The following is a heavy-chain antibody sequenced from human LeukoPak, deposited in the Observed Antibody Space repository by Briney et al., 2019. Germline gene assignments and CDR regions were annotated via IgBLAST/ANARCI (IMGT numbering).Heavy chain of an antibody. CDR1: GFTFSSYA. V-gene: IGHV3-23*01. CDR2: ISGSGGST. Sequence: GGSLRLSCAASGFTFSSYAMSWVRQAPGKGLEWLSAISGSGGSTYYADSVKGRFTISRDNSKNTLYLQMNSLRAEDTAVYYCAKDPWAYYDFWSGYPPPDYWGQGTLVTVSS. D-gene: IGHD3-3*01. J-gene: IGHJ4*02. CDR3: AKDPWAYYDFWSGYPPPDY.